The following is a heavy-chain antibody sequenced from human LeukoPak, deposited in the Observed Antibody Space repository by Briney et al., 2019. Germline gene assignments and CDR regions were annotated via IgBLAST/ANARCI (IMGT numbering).Heavy chain of an antibody. CDR1: GFTFSSYS. Sequence: GGSLRLSCAASGFTFSSYSMNWVRQAPGKGLEWVSYISSSSSIIYYAGSVKGRFTISRDNAKNSLYLQMNSLRAEDTAVYFCARDQGTMIVPDRPFDYWGQGTLVTVSS. V-gene: IGHV3-48*04. J-gene: IGHJ4*02. CDR2: ISSSSSII. CDR3: ARDQGTMIVPDRPFDY. D-gene: IGHD3-22*01.